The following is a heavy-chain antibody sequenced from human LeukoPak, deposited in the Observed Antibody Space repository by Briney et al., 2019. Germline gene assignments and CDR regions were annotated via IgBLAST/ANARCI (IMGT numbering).Heavy chain of an antibody. Sequence: SVKVSCKASGGTFSSYAISWVRQAPGQGLEWVGGIIPIFGTANYAQKFQGRVTITADESTSTAYMELSSLRSEDTAVYYCARRLYDILTGYPYYFDYWGQGTLVTVSS. CDR2: IIPIFGTA. CDR1: GGTFSSYA. D-gene: IGHD3-9*01. J-gene: IGHJ4*02. V-gene: IGHV1-69*13. CDR3: ARRLYDILTGYPYYFDY.